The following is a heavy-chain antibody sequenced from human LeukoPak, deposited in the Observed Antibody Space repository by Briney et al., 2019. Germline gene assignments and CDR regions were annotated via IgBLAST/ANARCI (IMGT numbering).Heavy chain of an antibody. D-gene: IGHD6-13*01. CDR1: GYTFTGYY. J-gene: IGHJ4*02. CDR2: INPNSGGT. CDR3: ARDPIYPGSIAAAGDFDY. V-gene: IGHV1-2*02. Sequence: ASVKVSCKASGYTFTGYYMHWVRQAPGQGLEWMGWINPNSGGTNYAQKFQGRVTMTRDTSISTAYMELSRLRSDDTAVYYCARDPIYPGSIAAAGDFDYWGQGTLVTVSS.